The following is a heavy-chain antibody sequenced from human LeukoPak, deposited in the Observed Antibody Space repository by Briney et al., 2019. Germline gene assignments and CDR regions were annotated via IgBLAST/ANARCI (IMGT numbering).Heavy chain of an antibody. CDR1: GLTFSSYS. CDR2: ITSSSSYI. D-gene: IGHD2-15*01. J-gene: IGHJ4*02. V-gene: IGHV3-21*01. Sequence: GGSLRLSCAASGLTFSSYSMNWVRQAPGKGLEWVSSITSSSSYIYYADSVKGRFTISRDNAKNSLYLQMNSLRAEDTAVYYCARNPRYCSGGSCYYFDYWGQGALVTVSS. CDR3: ARNPRYCSGGSCYYFDY.